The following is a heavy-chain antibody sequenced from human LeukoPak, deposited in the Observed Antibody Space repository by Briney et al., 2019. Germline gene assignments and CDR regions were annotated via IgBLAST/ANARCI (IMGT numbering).Heavy chain of an antibody. J-gene: IGHJ4*02. D-gene: IGHD2-2*01. Sequence: SETLSLTCTVSGGSISSYYWSWIRQPPGKGLEWIGEINHSGSTNYNPSLKSRVTISVDTSKNQFSLKLSSVTAADTAVCYCARGNCSSTSCYVDYWGQGTLVTVSS. V-gene: IGHV4-34*01. CDR1: GGSISSYY. CDR3: ARGNCSSTSCYVDY. CDR2: INHSGST.